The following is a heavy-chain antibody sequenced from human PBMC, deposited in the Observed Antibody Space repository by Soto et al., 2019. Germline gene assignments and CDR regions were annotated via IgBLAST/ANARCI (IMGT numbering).Heavy chain of an antibody. CDR1: GFTFSDYW. V-gene: IGHV3-7*01. CDR2: IKQDGNEK. D-gene: IGHD6-13*01. J-gene: IGHJ4*02. CDR3: AHGRRQRLVKTDLNY. Sequence: GSLRLSCAVSGFTFSDYWMSWVRQAPGKGLEWVANIKQDGNEKYYVDSVKGRFTISRDNAKNSLYRQMNSLRAEDTAVYYCAHGRRQRLVKTDLNYWGQG.